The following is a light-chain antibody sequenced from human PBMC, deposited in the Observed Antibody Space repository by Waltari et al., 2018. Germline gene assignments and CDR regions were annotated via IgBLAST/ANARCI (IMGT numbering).Light chain of an antibody. CDR3: SSYTSTTDLV. J-gene: IGLJ3*02. V-gene: IGLV2-14*01. Sequence: QSALTQPASVSGSPGQSITISCTGTTSDVGGYTYVSWHQQHPGKAPKLIIFEVSYRPSGVSIRFSGSKSGNTASLTISGLQPDDEADYYCSSYTSTTDLVFGGGTKVTVL. CDR1: TSDVGGYTY. CDR2: EVS.